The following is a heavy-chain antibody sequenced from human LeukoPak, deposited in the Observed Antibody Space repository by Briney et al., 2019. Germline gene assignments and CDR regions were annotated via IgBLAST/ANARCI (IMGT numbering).Heavy chain of an antibody. V-gene: IGHV4-59*01. CDR1: GGSISSYY. CDR2: IYYSGST. Sequence: SETLSLTCTVSGGSISSYYWSWIRQPPGKGLEWIGYIYYSGSTNYNPSLKSRVTISVDTSKNQFSLKLSSVTAADTAVYYCARDLRSTTGTTHYYYYGMDVWGQGTAVTVSS. D-gene: IGHD1-1*01. CDR3: ARDLRSTTGTTHYYYYGMDV. J-gene: IGHJ6*02.